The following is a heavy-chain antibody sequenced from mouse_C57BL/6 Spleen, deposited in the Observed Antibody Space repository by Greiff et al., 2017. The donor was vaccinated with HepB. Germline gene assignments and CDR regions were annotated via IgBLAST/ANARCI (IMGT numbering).Heavy chain of an antibody. CDR1: GFSLTSYG. D-gene: IGHD3-2*02. CDR3: APQGFAY. J-gene: IGHJ3*01. CDR2: IWSCGST. Sequence: QVQLKESGPGLVQPSQSLSITCTVSGFSLTSYGVHWVRQSPGKGLEWLGVIWSCGSTDYNAAFISRLSISKDNSKSQVFFKMNSLQADDTAIYYCAPQGFAYWGQGTLVTVSA. V-gene: IGHV2-2*01.